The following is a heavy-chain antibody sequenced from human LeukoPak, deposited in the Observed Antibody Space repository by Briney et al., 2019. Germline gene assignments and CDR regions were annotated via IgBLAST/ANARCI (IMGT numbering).Heavy chain of an antibody. J-gene: IGHJ4*02. D-gene: IGHD3-9*01. Sequence: GGSLRLSCAASGFTFSSYAMSWVRQAPGKGLEWVSAISGSGGSTYYADSVKGRFTISRDNSKNTLYLQMNSLRAEDTAVYYCARNSLYYDILTGSPDYWGQGTLVTVSS. CDR2: ISGSGGST. CDR3: ARNSLYYDILTGSPDY. V-gene: IGHV3-23*01. CDR1: GFTFSSYA.